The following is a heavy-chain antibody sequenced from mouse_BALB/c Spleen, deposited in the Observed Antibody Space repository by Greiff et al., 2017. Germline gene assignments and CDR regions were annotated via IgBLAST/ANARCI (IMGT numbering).Heavy chain of an antibody. Sequence: EVQLQQSGPGLVKPSQSLSLTCTVTGYAITSDYAWNWIRQFPGNKLEWMGYISYSGSTSYNPSLKSRISITRDTSKNQFFLQLNSVTTEDTATYYCARWGPVYWYFDVWGAGTTVTVSS. CDR3: ARWGPVYWYFDV. J-gene: IGHJ1*01. CDR1: GYAITSDYA. CDR2: ISYSGST. V-gene: IGHV3-2*02.